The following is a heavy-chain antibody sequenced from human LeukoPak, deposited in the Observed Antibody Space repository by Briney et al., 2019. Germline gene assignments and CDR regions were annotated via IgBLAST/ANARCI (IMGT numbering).Heavy chain of an antibody. D-gene: IGHD2-15*01. J-gene: IGHJ4*02. CDR1: GYTFTGYY. V-gene: IGHV1-2*02. CDR2: INPNSGGT. CDR3: AILGVGYCSGGSCYPDYYFDY. Sequence: ASVKVSFKASGYTFTGYYVHWVRQAPGQGLEWMGWINPNSGGTNYAQKFQGRVTMTSETSISTAYMELSRLRSDDTAVYYCAILGVGYCSGGSCYPDYYFDYWGQGTLVTVSS.